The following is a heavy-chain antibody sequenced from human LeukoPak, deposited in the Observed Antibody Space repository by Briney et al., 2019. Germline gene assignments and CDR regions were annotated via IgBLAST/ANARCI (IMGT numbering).Heavy chain of an antibody. CDR3: ASGDYSGYDDNWFDP. CDR1: GGTFSSYA. J-gene: IGHJ5*02. D-gene: IGHD5-12*01. CDR2: ITPIFGTA. V-gene: IGHV1-69*01. Sequence: SVKVSCKASGGTFSSYAISWVRQAPGQGLEWMGGITPIFGTANYAQKFQGRVTITADESTSTAYMELSSLRSEDTAVYYCASGDYSGYDDNWFDPWGQGTLVTVSS.